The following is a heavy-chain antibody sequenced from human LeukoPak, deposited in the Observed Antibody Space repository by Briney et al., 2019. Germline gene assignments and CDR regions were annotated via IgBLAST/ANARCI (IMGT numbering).Heavy chain of an antibody. J-gene: IGHJ4*02. CDR1: GFTFSSYS. CDR3: ARDLTPYCSGGSCYSDY. V-gene: IGHV3-21*01. CDR2: ISSSSSYI. Sequence: SGGSLRLSCAASGFTFSSYSMNWVRQAPGKGLEWVSSISSSSSYIYYADSVKGRFTISRDNAKNSLYLQMNSLRAEDTAVYYCARDLTPYCSGGSCYSDYWGQGTLVTVSS. D-gene: IGHD2-15*01.